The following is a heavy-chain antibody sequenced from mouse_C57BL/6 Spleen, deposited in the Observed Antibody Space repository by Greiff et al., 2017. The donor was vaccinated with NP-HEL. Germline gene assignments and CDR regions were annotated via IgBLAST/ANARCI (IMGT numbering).Heavy chain of an antibody. CDR3: TREGYWGEDY. CDR2: IDPETGGT. Sequence: VQLQQSGAELVRPGASVTLSCKASGYTFTDYEMHWVKQTPVHGLEWIGAIDPETGGTAYNQKFKGKAILTADKTSSTAYMELRSLTSEDSAVYYCTREGYWGEDYWGQGTTLTVSS. J-gene: IGHJ2*01. V-gene: IGHV1-15*01. D-gene: IGHD4-1*01. CDR1: GYTFTDYE.